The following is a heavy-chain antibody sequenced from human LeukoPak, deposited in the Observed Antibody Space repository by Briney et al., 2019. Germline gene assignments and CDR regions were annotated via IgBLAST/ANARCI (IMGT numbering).Heavy chain of an antibody. CDR2: IYYSGST. V-gene: IGHV4-31*03. J-gene: IGHJ4*02. CDR1: GGPISSGGYY. Sequence: PSETLSLTCTVSGGPISSGGYYWSWIRQHPGKGLEWIGYIYYSGSTYYNPSLKSRVTISVDTSKNQFSLKLSSVTAADTAVYYCARVGDGYNVDYWGQGTLVTVSS. CDR3: ARVGDGYNVDY. D-gene: IGHD5-24*01.